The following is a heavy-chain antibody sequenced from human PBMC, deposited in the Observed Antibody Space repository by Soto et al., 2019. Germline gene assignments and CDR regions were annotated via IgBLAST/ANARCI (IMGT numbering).Heavy chain of an antibody. Sequence: PGGSLRLSCAASGFTITDAWINWVRQAPGKGLEWVGRIKSKTDGGTTDYAAPVKGRFTISRDDSKNTLYLQMNSLKTEDTAVYYCTTAVPGTMVYATLVDYWVQGTLVIVSS. CDR1: GFTITDAW. D-gene: IGHD2-8*01. J-gene: IGHJ4*02. V-gene: IGHV3-15*01. CDR2: IKSKTDGGTT. CDR3: TTAVPGTMVYATLVDY.